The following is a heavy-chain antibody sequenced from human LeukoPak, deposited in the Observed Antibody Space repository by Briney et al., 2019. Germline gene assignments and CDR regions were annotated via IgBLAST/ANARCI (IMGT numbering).Heavy chain of an antibody. D-gene: IGHD3-22*01. CDR2: ISGSGGST. CDR3: AKGYDSSGYYYHN. J-gene: IGHJ4*02. V-gene: IGHV3-23*01. Sequence: GGSLGLSCAASGFTFSSYAMSWVRQAPGKGLEWVSAISGSGGSTYYADSVKGRFTISRDNSKNTLYLQMNSLRAEDTAVYYCAKGYDSSGYYYHNWGQGTLVTVSS. CDR1: GFTFSSYA.